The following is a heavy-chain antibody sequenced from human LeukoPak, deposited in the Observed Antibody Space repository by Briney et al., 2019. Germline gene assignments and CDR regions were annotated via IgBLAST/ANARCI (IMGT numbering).Heavy chain of an antibody. CDR2: ISWDGGST. Sequence: RSGGSLRLSCAASGFTFDDYAIHWVRQAPGKGLECVSLISWDGGSTYYADSVKGRFTISRDDRKNSLYLQMNSLRAEDTALYYCAKDGGSYYSYMDVWGKGTTVTVSS. CDR3: AKDGGSYYSYMDV. D-gene: IGHD1-26*01. V-gene: IGHV3-43D*03. J-gene: IGHJ6*03. CDR1: GFTFDDYA.